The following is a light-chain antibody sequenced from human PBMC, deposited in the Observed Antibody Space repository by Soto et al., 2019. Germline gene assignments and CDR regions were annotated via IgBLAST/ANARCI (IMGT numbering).Light chain of an antibody. Sequence: DIQMTQSPSSLSASVGDRVTITCRASQSISSYLNWYQQKPGKAPKLLIYAASSLQSGVPSRFSGSGSGTDCTLTISSLQPEDFATYYCQRSYSSPWTFGQGTKVEIK. CDR3: QRSYSSPWT. CDR1: QSISSY. CDR2: AAS. J-gene: IGKJ1*01. V-gene: IGKV1-39*01.